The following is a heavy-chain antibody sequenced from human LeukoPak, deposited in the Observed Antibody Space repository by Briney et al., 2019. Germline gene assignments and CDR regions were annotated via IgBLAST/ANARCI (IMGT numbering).Heavy chain of an antibody. J-gene: IGHJ4*02. CDR1: GFTFGSYA. CDR2: ISGSGGST. D-gene: IGHD3-22*01. V-gene: IGHV3-23*01. Sequence: GGSLRLSCAASGFTFGSYAMSWVRQAPGKGLEWVSAISGSGGSTYYADSVKGRFTISRDNSKNTLYLQMNSLRAEDTAVYYCAKGVTMIVVVIADYWGQGTLVTVSS. CDR3: AKGVTMIVVVIADY.